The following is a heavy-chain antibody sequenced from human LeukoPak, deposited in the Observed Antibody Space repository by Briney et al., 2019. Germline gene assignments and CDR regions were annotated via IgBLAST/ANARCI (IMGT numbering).Heavy chain of an antibody. D-gene: IGHD3-10*01. CDR3: ARELDASGSYYTDF. V-gene: IGHV1-18*01. CDR1: AYTFSNYG. Sequence: ASVKVSCKASAYTFSNYGFNWVRQAPGQGLEWMGWISAYNGNTKYAQKLQGRFTMTTDTSTSTAYMELRRLTSDDTAVYYWARELDASGSYYTDFCGQGTLVTVSS. J-gene: IGHJ4*02. CDR2: ISAYNGNT.